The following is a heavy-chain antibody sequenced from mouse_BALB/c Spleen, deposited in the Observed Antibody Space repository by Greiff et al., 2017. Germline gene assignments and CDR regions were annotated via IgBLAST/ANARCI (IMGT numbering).Heavy chain of an antibody. J-gene: IGHJ4*01. CDR2: ISTYYGDA. Sequence: VQLQQSGAELVRPGVSVKISCKGSGYTFTDYAMHWVKQSHAKSLEWIGVISTYYGDASYNQKFKGKATMTVDKSSSTAYMELARLTSEDSAIYYCARERGTTMVTTYYAMDYWGQGTSVTVSS. V-gene: IGHV1S137*01. D-gene: IGHD2-2*01. CDR3: ARERGTTMVTTYYAMDY. CDR1: GYTFTDYA.